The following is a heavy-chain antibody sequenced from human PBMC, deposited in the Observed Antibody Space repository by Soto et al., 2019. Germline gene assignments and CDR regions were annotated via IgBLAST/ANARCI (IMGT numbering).Heavy chain of an antibody. V-gene: IGHV3-66*01. CDR1: GFTVSSNY. Sequence: GGSLRLSCAASGFTVSSNYMSWVRQAPGKGLEWVSVIYSGGSTYYADSVKGRFTISRDNSKNTLYLQMNSLRAEDTAVYYCASTPITMVRGPGGKVAFDIWGQGTMVTVSS. J-gene: IGHJ3*02. CDR3: ASTPITMVRGPGGKVAFDI. D-gene: IGHD3-10*01. CDR2: IYSGGST.